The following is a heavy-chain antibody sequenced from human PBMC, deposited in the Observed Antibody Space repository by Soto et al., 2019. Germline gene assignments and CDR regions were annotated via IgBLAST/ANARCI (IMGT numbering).Heavy chain of an antibody. V-gene: IGHV2-70*04. Sequence: SGPTLVKPTQTLTLTCTFSGFSLSTSGMRVSWIRQPPGKALEWLARIDWDDDKFYSTSLKTRLTISKDTSKNQVVLTMTNMDPVDTATYYCAHKSSVRGVINWFDPWGQGTLVTVSS. CDR2: IDWDDDK. D-gene: IGHD3-10*01. CDR1: GFSLSTSGMR. CDR3: AHKSSVRGVINWFDP. J-gene: IGHJ5*02.